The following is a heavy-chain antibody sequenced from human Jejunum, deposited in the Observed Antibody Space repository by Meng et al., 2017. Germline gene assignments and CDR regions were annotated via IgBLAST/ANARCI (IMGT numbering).Heavy chain of an antibody. D-gene: IGHD6-13*01. CDR2: INNSGATT. CDR1: GFTFSSHT. CDR3: AKVDKAAGGTSEG. V-gene: IGHV3-23*01. J-gene: IGHJ4*02. Sequence: GESLKISCAASGFTFSSHTMTWVRQAPGKGLEWVSVINNSGATTYYADSVKGRFTISRDNSKNTLYMQMYSLRAEDTAVYYCAKVDKAAGGTSEGWGQGTLVTVSS.